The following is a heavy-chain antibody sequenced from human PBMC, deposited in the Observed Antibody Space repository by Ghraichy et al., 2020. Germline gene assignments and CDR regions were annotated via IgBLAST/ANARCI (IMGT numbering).Heavy chain of an antibody. CDR1: GFTFSSYA. V-gene: IGHV3-23*01. J-gene: IGHJ5*02. CDR3: AKHDDVGTWFDP. Sequence: GGSLRLSCAASGFTFSSYAMSWVRQAPGKGLEWVSGISGSGGTRYYADSVKGRFTISRDNSKNTVFVQINSLRAEDTAVYYCAKHDDVGTWFDPWGQGTLVTVSS. D-gene: IGHD6-13*01. CDR2: ISGSGGTR.